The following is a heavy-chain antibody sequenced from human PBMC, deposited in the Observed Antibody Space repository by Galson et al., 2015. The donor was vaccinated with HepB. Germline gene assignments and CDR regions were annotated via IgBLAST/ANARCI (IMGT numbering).Heavy chain of an antibody. CDR1: GFTFSSYG. CDR2: ISYDGSNK. V-gene: IGHV3-30*18. Sequence: SLRLSCAASGFTFSSYGMHWVRQAPGKGLGWVAVISYDGSNKYYADSVKGRFTISRDNSKNTLYLQMNSLRAEDTAVYYCAKAGNYYDSSVRGGVDVWGQGTTVTVSS. D-gene: IGHD3-22*01. J-gene: IGHJ6*02. CDR3: AKAGNYYDSSVRGGVDV.